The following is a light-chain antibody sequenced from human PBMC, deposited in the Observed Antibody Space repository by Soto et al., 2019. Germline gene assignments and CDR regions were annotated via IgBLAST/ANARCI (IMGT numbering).Light chain of an antibody. CDR3: QQYSNWPSWT. CDR2: GAS. J-gene: IGKJ1*01. Sequence: EKVMTQSPATLSMSPGERATLSCRASQSVSSFLAWYQQKPGQAPRLLIYGASTRATGIPARFSGSGSGTEFTLTISSLQSEAFAVYYCQQYSNWPSWTFGQGTKVEVK. CDR1: QSVSSF. V-gene: IGKV3-15*01.